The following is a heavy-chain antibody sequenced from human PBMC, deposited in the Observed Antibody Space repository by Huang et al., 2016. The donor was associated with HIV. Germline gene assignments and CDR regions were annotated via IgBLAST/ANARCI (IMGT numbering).Heavy chain of an antibody. CDR1: GFTFSSYS. Sequence: EVQLVESGGGLVQPGGSLRLSCAASGFTFSSYSMNWVRQAPGKGLEWVSYISSSSSTIYYADSVKGRVTISRDNAKNSLYLQMNSLRDEDTAVYYCARDSDYYDSSGYYYAYNWFDPWGQGTLVTVSS. J-gene: IGHJ5*02. CDR2: ISSSSSTI. CDR3: ARDSDYYDSSGYYYAYNWFDP. D-gene: IGHD3-22*01. V-gene: IGHV3-48*02.